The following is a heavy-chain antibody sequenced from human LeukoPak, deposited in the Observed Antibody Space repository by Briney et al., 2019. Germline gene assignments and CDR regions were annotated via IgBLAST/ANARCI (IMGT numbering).Heavy chain of an antibody. Sequence: GGSLRLSCAASGFTFTHAWMSWVRQAPGKGLEWVSYISSSGSTIYYADSVKGRFTISRDNAKNSLYLQMNSLRAEDTAVYYCAKEGGQWLAYYYYYYMDVWGKGTTVTISS. CDR1: GFTFTHAW. D-gene: IGHD6-19*01. CDR2: ISSSGSTI. J-gene: IGHJ6*03. CDR3: AKEGGQWLAYYYYYYMDV. V-gene: IGHV3-11*01.